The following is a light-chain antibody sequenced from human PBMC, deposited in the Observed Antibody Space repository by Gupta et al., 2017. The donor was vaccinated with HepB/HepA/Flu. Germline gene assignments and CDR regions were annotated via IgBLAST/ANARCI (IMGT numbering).Light chain of an antibody. J-gene: IGKJ4*01. Sequence: EILLTQYPATLSLSPGDRATLSCRAGQSVTGYLPWYQQKPGQAPRLLIYDTSNRATGIPARFSGSGSGTDFTLTISILEPEDFAVYYCQQRSNWPLTFGGGTKVEIK. CDR3: QQRSNWPLT. CDR1: QSVTGY. CDR2: DTS. V-gene: IGKV3-11*01.